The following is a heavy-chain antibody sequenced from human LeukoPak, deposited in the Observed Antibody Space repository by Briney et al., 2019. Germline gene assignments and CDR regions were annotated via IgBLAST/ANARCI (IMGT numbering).Heavy chain of an antibody. J-gene: IGHJ3*02. D-gene: IGHD3-22*01. CDR1: GYTFTYRY. Sequence: SVKVSCKASGYTFTYRYLHWVRQAPGQALEWMGWITPFNGSTNYAQKFQDRVTITRDRSMSTAYMELSSLRSEDTAMYYCAIPYDSSGPDAFDIWGQGTMVTVSS. V-gene: IGHV1-45*02. CDR3: AIPYDSSGPDAFDI. CDR2: ITPFNGST.